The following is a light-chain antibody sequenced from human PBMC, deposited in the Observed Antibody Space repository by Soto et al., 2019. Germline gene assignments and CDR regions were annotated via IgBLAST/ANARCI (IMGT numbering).Light chain of an antibody. CDR2: DAS. J-gene: IGKJ4*01. CDR3: QQYGGSPLVT. Sequence: ENVLTQSPGTLSLSPGERATLSCRASQTVSSDYVAWYQQKPGQAPRLLIYDASSRATGIPDRFSGSGSGTDFTLNISRLEPEDFAMYYCQQYGGSPLVTFGGGTKVEIK. CDR1: QTVSSDY. V-gene: IGKV3-20*01.